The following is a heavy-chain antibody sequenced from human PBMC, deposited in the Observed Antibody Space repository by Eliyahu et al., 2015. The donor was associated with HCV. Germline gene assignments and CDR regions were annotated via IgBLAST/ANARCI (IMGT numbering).Heavy chain of an antibody. J-gene: IGHJ5*02. Sequence: QVQLQESGPGLVKPSETLSXICTVSGGSITTYYWSWIRRPPGKGLEWIGYIHYSGSTNYNPSLKSRVTMSVDTSKNQFSLKLNSVSAADTAVYYCSSGGGGIAVTGTGGWFDPWGQGTLVTVSA. V-gene: IGHV4-59*01. D-gene: IGHD6-19*01. CDR1: GGSITTYY. CDR3: SSGGGGIAVTGTGGWFDP. CDR2: IHYSGST.